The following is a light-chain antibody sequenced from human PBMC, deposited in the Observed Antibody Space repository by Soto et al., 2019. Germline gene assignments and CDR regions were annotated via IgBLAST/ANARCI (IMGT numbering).Light chain of an antibody. V-gene: IGLV2-8*01. CDR1: KNDIGVYDF. Sequence: QSVLTQPPSASGSPGQSVTISCTGTKNDIGVYDFVSWYQHHPGKAPRLIIYEVVQRPSGVPDRFSGSKSGNTASLIVSGLQAADEADYCCKSYAGSNTYVFGSGTKLTVL. J-gene: IGLJ1*01. CDR2: EVV. CDR3: KSYAGSNTYV.